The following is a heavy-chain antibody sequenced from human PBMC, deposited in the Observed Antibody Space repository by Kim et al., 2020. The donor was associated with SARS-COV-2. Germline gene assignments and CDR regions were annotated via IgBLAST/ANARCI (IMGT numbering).Heavy chain of an antibody. Sequence: SETLSLTCIVSGGSITSVDYHWSWVRQHPGMGLEWIGNIYHTGSTYYNPSLKSRLTMSVDTSKNQFSLRLSSVTAADMAVYYCARWGSGANYFDYWGQGTLVLVSS. CDR3: ARWGSGANYFDY. D-gene: IGHD3-10*01. CDR2: IYHTGST. CDR1: GGSITSVDYH. V-gene: IGHV4-31*03. J-gene: IGHJ4*02.